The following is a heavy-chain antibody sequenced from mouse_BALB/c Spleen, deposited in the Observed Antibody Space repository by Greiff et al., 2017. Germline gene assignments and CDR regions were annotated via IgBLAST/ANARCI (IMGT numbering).Heavy chain of an antibody. CDR3: ARMGSYAMDY. V-gene: IGHV8-11*01. CDR2: IWWNDNK. J-gene: IGHJ4*01. Sequence: KVSGPGILQPSQTLSLTCSFSGFSLSTYGIGVGWIRQPSGKGLEWLAHIWWNDNKYYNTALKSRLTISKDTSNNQVFLKIASVDTADTATYYCARMGSYAMDYWGQGTSVTVSS. CDR1: GFSLSTYGIG.